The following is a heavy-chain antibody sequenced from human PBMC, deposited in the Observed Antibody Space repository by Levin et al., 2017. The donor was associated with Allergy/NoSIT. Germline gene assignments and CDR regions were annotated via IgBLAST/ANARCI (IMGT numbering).Heavy chain of an antibody. CDR1: GFTFGDYA. V-gene: IGHV3-49*04. CDR2: IRSKAYGGTT. J-gene: IGHJ6*02. CDR3: TRGPSIVVVPAAIGRHYYYGMDV. D-gene: IGHD2-2*01. Sequence: PGGSLRLSCTASGFTFGDYAMSWVRQAPGKGLEWVGFIRSKAYGGTTEYAASVKGRFTISRDDSKSIAYLQMNSLKTEDTAVYYCTRGPSIVVVPAAIGRHYYYGMDVWGQGTTVTVSS.